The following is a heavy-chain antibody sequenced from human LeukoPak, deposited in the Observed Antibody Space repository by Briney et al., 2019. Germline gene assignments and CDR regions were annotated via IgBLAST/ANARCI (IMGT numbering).Heavy chain of an antibody. V-gene: IGHV3-30*18. CDR2: ISHDGSNP. D-gene: IGHD3-22*01. CDR3: AKTHYYDSSGVPGDY. J-gene: IGHJ4*02. CDR1: GFTFSSYG. Sequence: GGSLRLSCASSGFTFSSYGMHWVREAPGKGLEWVAVISHDGSNPYYADSVKGRFTISRDNSKNTLYLQMSSLRAEDTATYYCAKTHYYDSSGVPGDYWGQGTLVTVSS.